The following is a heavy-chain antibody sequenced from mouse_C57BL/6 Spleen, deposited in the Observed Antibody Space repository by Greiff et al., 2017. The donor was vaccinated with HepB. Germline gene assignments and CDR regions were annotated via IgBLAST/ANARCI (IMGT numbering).Heavy chain of an antibody. Sequence: EVKLMESGGGLVKPGGSLKLSCAASGFTFSSYTMSWVRQTPEKRLEWVATISGGGGNTYYPDSVKGRFTISRDNAKNTLYLQMSSLRSEDTALYYCARQRDYDGGAWFAYWGQGTLVTVSA. CDR2: ISGGGGNT. J-gene: IGHJ3*01. CDR1: GFTFSSYT. D-gene: IGHD2-4*01. V-gene: IGHV5-9*01. CDR3: ARQRDYDGGAWFAY.